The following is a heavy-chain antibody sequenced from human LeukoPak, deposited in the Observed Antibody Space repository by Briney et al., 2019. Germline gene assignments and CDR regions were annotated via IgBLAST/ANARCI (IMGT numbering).Heavy chain of an antibody. Sequence: PGGSLRLSCAASGFTFSDSYMTWIRQAPGKGLGCVAYISGGSGFVSHADSVKGRFTISRDNAKNSLYLQMNSLRLDDTAVYYCAKRSTVTTFRYLDYWGQGILVTVSS. CDR3: AKRSTVTTFRYLDY. D-gene: IGHD4-17*01. V-gene: IGHV3-11*01. CDR1: GFTFSDSY. CDR2: ISGGSGFV. J-gene: IGHJ4*02.